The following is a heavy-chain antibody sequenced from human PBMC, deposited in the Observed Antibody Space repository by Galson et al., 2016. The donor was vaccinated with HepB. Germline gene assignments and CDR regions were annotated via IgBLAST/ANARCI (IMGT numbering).Heavy chain of an antibody. V-gene: IGHV5-51*01. J-gene: IGHJ5*02. CDR1: GYTFTSYW. CDR2: TNPGDSDT. CDR3: ARPIAAAGNGWFDP. D-gene: IGHD6-13*01. Sequence: QSGAEVKKPGESLQISCQGSGYTFTSYWIAWVRQMPGEGLEWMGITNPGDSDTRYSPSFQGQVTISADKSINTAYLQWSSLKASDTAMYYCARPIAAAGNGWFDPWGQGTLVTVSS.